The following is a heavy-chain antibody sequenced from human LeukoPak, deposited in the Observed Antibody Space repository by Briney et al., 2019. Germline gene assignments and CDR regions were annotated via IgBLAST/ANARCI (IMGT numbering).Heavy chain of an antibody. Sequence: GGSLRLSCAASGFTFSVSAMYWVRQASGKGLEWVGRIRNKANNYATAYAASLKGRITISRDDSKNTAYLQMNSLETEDTAMYYCTYTSSSGVVYWGQGTLVTVSS. D-gene: IGHD6-6*01. CDR2: IRNKANNYAT. CDR1: GFTFSVSA. CDR3: TYTSSSGVVY. J-gene: IGHJ4*02. V-gene: IGHV3-73*01.